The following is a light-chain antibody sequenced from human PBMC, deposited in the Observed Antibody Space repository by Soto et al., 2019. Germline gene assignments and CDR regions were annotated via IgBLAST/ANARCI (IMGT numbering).Light chain of an antibody. CDR3: QEYNDWPLRT. Sequence: EIVLTQSPGTLSLSPGERATLACRASQSVSTKLAWYQQKPGQAPRLLISGASSRATGIPDRFSGSGSGTDFTLTISSLESDDFALYFCQEYNDWPLRTFGQGTKVDIK. CDR1: QSVSTK. J-gene: IGKJ1*01. CDR2: GAS. V-gene: IGKV3D-15*01.